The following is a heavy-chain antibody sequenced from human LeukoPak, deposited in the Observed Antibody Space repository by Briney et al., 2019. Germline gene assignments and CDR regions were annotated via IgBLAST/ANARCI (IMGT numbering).Heavy chain of an antibody. CDR2: ISGSGGST. CDR3: ARDLGRDSSWYVYDY. Sequence: GGSLRLSCAASGFTFSSYAMSWVRQAPGKGLEWVSAISGSGGSTYYADSVKGRFTISRDNSKNTLYPQMNSLRTEDTAVYYCARDLGRDSSWYVYDYWGQGTLVTVSS. D-gene: IGHD6-13*01. J-gene: IGHJ4*02. CDR1: GFTFSSYA. V-gene: IGHV3-23*01.